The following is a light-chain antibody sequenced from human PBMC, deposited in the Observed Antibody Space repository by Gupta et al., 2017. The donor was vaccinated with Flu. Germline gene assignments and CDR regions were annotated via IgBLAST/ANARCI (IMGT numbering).Light chain of an antibody. Sequence: QSALTQPRSVSGSPGQSVTISCTGTSSDVDHYNYVSWYQQHPGKAPKLMIYDVTKRPSGVSDRFSGSKSGDTASLTISGLQAEDEANYYCCSYAGTYTLGIFGGGTKLTVL. CDR2: DVT. CDR3: CSYAGTYTLGI. J-gene: IGLJ2*01. CDR1: SSDVDHYNY. V-gene: IGLV2-11*01.